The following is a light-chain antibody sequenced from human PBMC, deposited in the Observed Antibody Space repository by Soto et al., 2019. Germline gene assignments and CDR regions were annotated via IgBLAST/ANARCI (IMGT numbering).Light chain of an antibody. CDR3: QQYNSYSWT. Sequence: IPLTQSPSTLPASVGDRVAITCRASQSIDRWLAWYQQKPGKAPKILIYHASSLETGVPSRFSGSGSGTEFTLTITSLQPDDFATYYCQQYNSYSWTFCQGTKVDI. CDR2: HAS. J-gene: IGKJ1*01. CDR1: QSIDRW. V-gene: IGKV1-5*01.